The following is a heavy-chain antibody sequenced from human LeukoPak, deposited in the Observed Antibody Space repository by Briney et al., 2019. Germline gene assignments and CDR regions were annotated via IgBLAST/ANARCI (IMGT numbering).Heavy chain of an antibody. CDR2: IYYSGST. D-gene: IGHD2-21*01. V-gene: IGHV4-61*10. J-gene: IGHJ5*02. CDR3: ARVRDAGWFDP. Sequence: SETLSLTCTVSGGSISSGSYYWSWIRQPAGKGLEWIGYIYYSGSTNYNPSLKSRVTISVDTSKNQFSLKLSSVTAADTAVYYCARVRDAGWFDPWGQGTLVTVSS. CDR1: GGSISSGSYY.